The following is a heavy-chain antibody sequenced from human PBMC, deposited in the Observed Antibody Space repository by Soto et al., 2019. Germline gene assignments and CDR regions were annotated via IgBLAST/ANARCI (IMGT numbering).Heavy chain of an antibody. D-gene: IGHD3-9*01. V-gene: IGHV3-23*01. J-gene: IGHJ6*02. CDR1: GFTFSSQA. CDR2: ISAGGGGS. CDR3: AKEMGNYNILTDDYLRSQGSPGLYGMDV. Sequence: PGGSLRLSCAASGFTFSSQAMSWVRQAPGKGLEWVSVISAGGGGSYYADSVKGRFTIARDNSKNTLYLQMNSLRGEDTAVYYCAKEMGNYNILTDDYLRSQGSPGLYGMDVWGQGTTVTVSS.